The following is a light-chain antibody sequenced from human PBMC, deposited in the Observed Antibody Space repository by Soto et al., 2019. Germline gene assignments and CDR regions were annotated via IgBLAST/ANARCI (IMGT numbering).Light chain of an antibody. V-gene: IGKV3-15*01. CDR1: QSVGTS. J-gene: IGKJ1*01. Sequence: EIVLTQSPATVSVSPGERATLSCRASQSVGTSVAWYQQKAGQAPRLLIYGASTRATGVPARFSGSGSGTDFTLTIASLQSEDFGVYYCQQYNAWPTPFGQGSKVEIK. CDR3: QQYNAWPTP. CDR2: GAS.